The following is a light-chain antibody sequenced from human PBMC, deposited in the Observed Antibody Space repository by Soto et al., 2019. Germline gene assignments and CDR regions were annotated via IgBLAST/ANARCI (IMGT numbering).Light chain of an antibody. CDR1: QSISSY. CDR3: QQSYSIPRT. Sequence: DIQMTQSPSSLSASVGDRVTITCRASQSISSYLNWYQQKPGKAPKLLIYAASSLQSGVPSRFSGGGSGTDFTLTISSLQPEDFETYYRQQSYSIPRTFGGGPKVEIK. CDR2: AAS. J-gene: IGKJ4*01. V-gene: IGKV1-39*01.